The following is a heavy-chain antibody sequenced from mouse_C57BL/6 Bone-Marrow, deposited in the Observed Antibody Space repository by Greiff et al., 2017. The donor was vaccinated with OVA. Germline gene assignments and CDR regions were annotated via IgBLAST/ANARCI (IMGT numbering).Heavy chain of an antibody. CDR3: AREDWGGAMDY. V-gene: IGHV1-80*01. CDR2: IYPSDGDT. CDR1: GYAFTSYW. Sequence: VQLQQSGPELVKPGASVKISCKASGYAFTSYWMNWVKQRPGKGLEWIGYIYPSDGDTNYNGKFKGKATMTADKSSSTAYMQLSSLTSEDSAVYCGAREDWGGAMDYWGQGTSVTVSS. J-gene: IGHJ4*01.